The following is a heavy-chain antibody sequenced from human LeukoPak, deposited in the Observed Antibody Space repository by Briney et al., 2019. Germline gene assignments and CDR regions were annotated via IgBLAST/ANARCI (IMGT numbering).Heavy chain of an antibody. J-gene: IGHJ1*01. V-gene: IGHV4-59*01. Sequence: SETLSLTCTVSGGSISSYYWSWIRQPPGKGLEWIGYIYYSGSTNYNPSLKSRATISVDTSKNQFSLKLSSVTAADTAVYYCASVSSSSHLEYFQHWGQGTLVTVSS. CDR3: ASVSSSSHLEYFQH. D-gene: IGHD6-6*01. CDR1: GGSISSYY. CDR2: IYYSGST.